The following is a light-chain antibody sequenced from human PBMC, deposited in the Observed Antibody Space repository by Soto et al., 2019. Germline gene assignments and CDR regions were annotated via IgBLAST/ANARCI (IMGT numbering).Light chain of an antibody. CDR1: QSVTSNF. J-gene: IGKJ3*01. V-gene: IGKV3-20*01. CDR2: GAS. CDR3: HQYGSSPLT. Sequence: EIVLTPSPGTLSLSPGERATLTCRASQSVTSNFLAWYQQKPGQAPRLLMYGASSRATGIPDRFSGSGSGTDFTLTISRLEPEDFALYYCHQYGSSPLTFGPGTKVDIK.